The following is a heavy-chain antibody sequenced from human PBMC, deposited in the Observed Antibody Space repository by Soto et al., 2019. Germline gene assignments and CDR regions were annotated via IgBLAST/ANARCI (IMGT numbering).Heavy chain of an antibody. J-gene: IGHJ4*02. CDR2: ISGSGGST. D-gene: IGHD3-22*01. Sequence: EVQLLESGGGLVQPGGSPRLSCAASGFTFSSYAMSWVRQAPGKGLEWVSAISGSGGSTYYADSVKGRFTISRDNSKNTLYLQMNSLRAEDTAVYYCARPDYYDSSAPDYWGQGTLVTVSS. CDR1: GFTFSSYA. CDR3: ARPDYYDSSAPDY. V-gene: IGHV3-23*01.